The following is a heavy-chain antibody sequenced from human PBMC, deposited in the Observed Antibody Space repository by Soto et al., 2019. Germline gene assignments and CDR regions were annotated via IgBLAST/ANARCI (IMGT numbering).Heavy chain of an antibody. V-gene: IGHV1-2*02. CDR2: INPNSGGT. CDR3: ARVTGEWLRLPLGY. J-gene: IGHJ4*02. Sequence: ASVKVSCKASGGTFSSYAISWVRQAPGQGLEWMGWINPNSGGTNYAQKFQGRVTMTRDTSISTAYMELSRLRSDDTAVYYCARVTGEWLRLPLGYWGQGTLVTV. D-gene: IGHD5-12*01. CDR1: GGTFSSYA.